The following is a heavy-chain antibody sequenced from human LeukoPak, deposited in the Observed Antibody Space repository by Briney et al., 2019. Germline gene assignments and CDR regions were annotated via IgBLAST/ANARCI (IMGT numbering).Heavy chain of an antibody. Sequence: HSGGSLRLCCAASGFTFSSYGMHWVRQAPGKGLEWVAVIWYDGSNKYYADSVKGRFTISRDNSKNTLYLQMNSLRAEDTAVYYCARDLGRVIIKGPDYWGQGTLVTVSS. CDR2: IWYDGSNK. V-gene: IGHV3-33*01. CDR1: GFTFSSYG. J-gene: IGHJ4*02. CDR3: ARDLGRVIIKGPDY. D-gene: IGHD3-10*01.